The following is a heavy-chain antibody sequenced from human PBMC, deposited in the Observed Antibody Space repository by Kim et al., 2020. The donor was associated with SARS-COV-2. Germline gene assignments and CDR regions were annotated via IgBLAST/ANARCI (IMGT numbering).Heavy chain of an antibody. CDR2: IYTSGST. V-gene: IGHV4-61*02. CDR1: GGSISSGSYY. CDR3: ARAVYYYDSSGYYYPYYFDY. J-gene: IGHJ4*02. D-gene: IGHD3-22*01. Sequence: SETLSLTCTVSGGSISSGSYYWSWIRQPAGKGLEWIGRIYTSGSTNYNPSLKSRVTISVDTSKNQFSLKLSSVTAADTAVYYCARAVYYYDSSGYYYPYYFDYWGQGTLVTVSS.